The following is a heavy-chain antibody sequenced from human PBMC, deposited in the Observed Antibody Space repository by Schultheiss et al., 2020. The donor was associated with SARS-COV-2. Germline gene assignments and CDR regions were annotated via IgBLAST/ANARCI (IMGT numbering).Heavy chain of an antibody. J-gene: IGHJ6*02. CDR2: IYYSGST. V-gene: IGHV4-34*01. Sequence: SETLSLTCAVYGGSFSGYYWSWIRQHPGKGLEWIGYIYYSGSTNYNPSLKSRVTISVDTSKNQFSLKLSSVTAADTAVYYCARETRSEYYYYGMDVWGQGTTVTVSS. CDR3: ARETRSEYYYYGMDV. D-gene: IGHD1-14*01. CDR1: GGSFSGYY.